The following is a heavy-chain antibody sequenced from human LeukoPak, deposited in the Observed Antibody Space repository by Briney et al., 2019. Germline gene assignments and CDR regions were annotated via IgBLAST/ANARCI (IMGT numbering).Heavy chain of an antibody. CDR1: GFTFSSYD. J-gene: IGHJ4*02. CDR3: ARSGYYYRDFDY. V-gene: IGHV3-13*01. Sequence: GGSLRLSCAASGFTFSSYDMHWVRQATGKGLEWVSAIGTAGDTYYPGSVKGRFTISRENAKNSLYLQMNSLRAGDTAVYYCARSGYYYRDFDYWGQGTLVTVSS. CDR2: IGTAGDT. D-gene: IGHD3-22*01.